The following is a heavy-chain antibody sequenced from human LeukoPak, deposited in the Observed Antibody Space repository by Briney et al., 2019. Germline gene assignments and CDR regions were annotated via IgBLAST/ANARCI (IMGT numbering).Heavy chain of an antibody. D-gene: IGHD6-19*01. CDR2: IYYSGST. V-gene: IGHV4-39*07. CDR3: ARVRGAVAVDY. CDR1: TFSSYA. J-gene: IGHJ4*01. Sequence: TFSSYAMSWVRQPPGKGMEWIGSIYYSGSTYYNPSLKSRVTISVDTSKNQFSLKLTSVTAADTAVYYCARVRGAVAVDYWGHGSLVTVSS.